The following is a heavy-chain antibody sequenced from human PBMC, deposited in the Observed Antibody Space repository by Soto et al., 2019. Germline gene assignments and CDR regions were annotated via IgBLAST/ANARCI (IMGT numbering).Heavy chain of an antibody. CDR2: IYTSGST. J-gene: IGHJ6*02. V-gene: IGHV4-4*07. CDR1: GGSISSYY. CDR3: ARGSCSSTSCYYYYGMDV. D-gene: IGHD2-2*01. Sequence: PSDTRSLTCTVSGGSISSYYWSWIRQTAGKGLEWIGRIYTSGSTNYNPSLKSRVTMSVDTSKNQFSLKLSSVTAADTAVYYCARGSCSSTSCYYYYGMDVWGQGTTVTVSS.